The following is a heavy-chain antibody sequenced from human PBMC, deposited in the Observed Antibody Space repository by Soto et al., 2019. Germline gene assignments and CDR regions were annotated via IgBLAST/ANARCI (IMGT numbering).Heavy chain of an antibody. CDR2: IYYSGST. CDR1: GVSISSGDYY. Sequence: SETQSLTCTVFGVSISSGDYYLSWIRKPPGKGLEWIGYIYYSGSTYYNPSLKSRVTISVDTSKNQFSLKLSSVTAAVTAVYYWARERPDGARLDPWGQGTLVTVSS. V-gene: IGHV4-30-4*01. J-gene: IGHJ5*02. D-gene: IGHD6-6*01. CDR3: ARERPDGARLDP.